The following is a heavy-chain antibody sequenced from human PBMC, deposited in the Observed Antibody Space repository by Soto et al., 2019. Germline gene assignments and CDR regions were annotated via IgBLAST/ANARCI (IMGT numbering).Heavy chain of an antibody. Sequence: EVQLLESGGGLVQPGGSLRLSCAASGFTFSSYAMSWVRQAPGKGLEWVSAISGSGGSTYYADSVKGRFTISRDNSKNTLYLEINILRAEDTAVYDCAAGRYFDCFFYGGQGTLVTASS. J-gene: IGHJ4*02. V-gene: IGHV3-23*01. CDR3: AAGRYFDCFFY. CDR1: GFTFSSYA. D-gene: IGHD3-9*01. CDR2: ISGSGGST.